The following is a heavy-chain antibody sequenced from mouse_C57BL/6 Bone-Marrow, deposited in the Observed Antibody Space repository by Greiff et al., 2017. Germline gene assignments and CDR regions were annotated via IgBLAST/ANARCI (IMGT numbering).Heavy chain of an antibody. CDR2: IWGGGST. Sequence: VKLMESGPGLVQPSQSLSITCTVSGFSLTSYGVHWVRQSPGKGLEWLGVIWGGGSTDYNAAFMSRLSITKDNSKSQVFFKMNSLQADDTAIYYCAKNLHYYGGTPDAMDYWGQGTSVTVSA. CDR1: GFSLTSYG. V-gene: IGHV2-5*01. CDR3: AKNLHYYGGTPDAMDY. D-gene: IGHD1-2*01. J-gene: IGHJ4*01.